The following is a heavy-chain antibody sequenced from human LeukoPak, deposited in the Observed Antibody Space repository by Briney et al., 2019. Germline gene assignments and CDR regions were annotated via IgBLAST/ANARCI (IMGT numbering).Heavy chain of an antibody. V-gene: IGHV1-3*01. CDR3: ARGDDYGDYWGLY. D-gene: IGHD4-17*01. J-gene: IGHJ4*02. CDR1: GYTFTSYA. Sequence: ASVKVSCKASGYTFTSYAMHWVRQAPGQRLEWMGWINAGNGNTKYSQKFQGRVTMTTDTSTSTAYMELRSLISDDAAVYYCARGDDYGDYWGLYWGQGTLVTVSS. CDR2: INAGNGNT.